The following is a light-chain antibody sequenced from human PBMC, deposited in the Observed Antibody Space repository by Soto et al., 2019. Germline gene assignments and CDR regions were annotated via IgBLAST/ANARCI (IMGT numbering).Light chain of an antibody. CDR3: QQYNSFPIT. J-gene: IGKJ5*01. CDR2: KAS. CDR1: QSISSW. V-gene: IGKV1-5*03. Sequence: DIPMTQSPSTLSASVGDRVTITCRASQSISSWLAWYQQKPGKAPKLLIYKASSLESGVPSRFSGSGSGTDFTLTISSLQPDDFATYYCQQYNSFPITFRQGTRLEIK.